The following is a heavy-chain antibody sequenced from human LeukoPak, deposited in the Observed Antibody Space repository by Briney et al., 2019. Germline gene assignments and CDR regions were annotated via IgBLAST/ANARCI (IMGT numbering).Heavy chain of an antibody. D-gene: IGHD1-26*01. CDR1: GGSISSSSYY. Sequence: PSETLSLTCTVSGGSISSSSYYWGWIRQPPGKGLEWIGSIYYSGSTYYNPSLKSRVTISVDTSKNQFSLKLSSVTAADTAVYYCARRGIIVGATRHPGGIDYWGQGTLVTVSS. J-gene: IGHJ4*02. CDR2: IYYSGST. CDR3: ARRGIIVGATRHPGGIDY. V-gene: IGHV4-39*01.